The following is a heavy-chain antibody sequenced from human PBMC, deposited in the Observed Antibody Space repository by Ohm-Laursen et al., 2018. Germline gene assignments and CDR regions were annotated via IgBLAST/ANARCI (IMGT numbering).Heavy chain of an antibody. V-gene: IGHV4-34*01. J-gene: IGHJ4*02. Sequence: SDTLSLTWAVYGGSFSGYYWSWIRQPPGRGLEWIGEINHSGSTNYNPSLKSRVTISVDTSKNQFSLKLTSVTAADTAVYYCAKGAESGSPRPLDYWGQGILVTVSS. CDR1: GGSFSGYY. CDR3: AKGAESGSPRPLDY. D-gene: IGHD1-26*01. CDR2: INHSGST.